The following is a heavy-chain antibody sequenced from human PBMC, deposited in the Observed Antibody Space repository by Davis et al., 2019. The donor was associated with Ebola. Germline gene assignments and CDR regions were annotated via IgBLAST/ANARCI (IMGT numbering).Heavy chain of an antibody. CDR3: ARREPDCSSTSCHNWFDP. Sequence: SETLSLTCTVSGGSISSSSYYWGWIRQPPGKGLEWIGSIYYSGSTYYNPSLKSRVTISVDTSKNQFSLKLSSVTAADTAVYYCARREPDCSSTSCHNWFDPWGQGTLVTVSS. V-gene: IGHV4-39*07. CDR2: IYYSGST. J-gene: IGHJ5*02. CDR1: GGSISSSSYY. D-gene: IGHD2-2*01.